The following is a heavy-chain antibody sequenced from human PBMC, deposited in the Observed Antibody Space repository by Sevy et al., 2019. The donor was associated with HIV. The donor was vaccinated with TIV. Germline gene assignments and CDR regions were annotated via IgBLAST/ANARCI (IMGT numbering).Heavy chain of an antibody. V-gene: IGHV1-46*01. D-gene: IGHD2-21*01. CDR1: GYTFTNYY. CDR3: VRGDCGGDCSPHWFDP. Sequence: ASVKVSCKTSGYTFTNYYMHWVRQAPGQGLEWMGLIDPSGGTRSYAQKFQGRVTMTRDTSTSTVNMELSSLGSDDTALYYCVRGDCGGDCSPHWFDPWGQGTLVTVSS. J-gene: IGHJ5*02. CDR2: IDPSGGTR.